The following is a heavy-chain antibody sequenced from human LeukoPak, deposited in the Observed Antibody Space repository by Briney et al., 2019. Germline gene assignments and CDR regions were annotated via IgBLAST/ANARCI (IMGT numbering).Heavy chain of an antibody. CDR3: ARSIVATIGLDY. V-gene: IGHV3-48*01. J-gene: IGHJ4*02. D-gene: IGHD5-12*01. CDR2: ITASGTAM. Sequence: GGSLRLSCAASGFTFSSYSMNWVRQAPGKGLEWVSHITASGTAMFYADSVKGRFTISRDNSKNTLYLQMNSLRAEDTAVYYCARSIVATIGLDYWGQGTLVTVSS. CDR1: GFTFSSYS.